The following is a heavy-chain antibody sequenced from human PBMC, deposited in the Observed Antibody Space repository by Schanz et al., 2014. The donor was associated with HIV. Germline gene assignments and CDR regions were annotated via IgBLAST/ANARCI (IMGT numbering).Heavy chain of an antibody. CDR2: ISGSSSKI. D-gene: IGHD1-1*01. J-gene: IGHJ4*02. V-gene: IGHV3-21*01. Sequence: VQLVESGGRLVKPGESLTLSCITSGSPLSGYSMNWVRQAPGKGLEWVSSISGSSSKIYYAQSIKDRFIVSRDNAQNLVFLQLNSLRAEDTAVYFCARDGYNSLSRKDYYFDYWGQGTLVVVSA. CDR1: GSPLSGYS. CDR3: ARDGYNSLSRKDYYFDY.